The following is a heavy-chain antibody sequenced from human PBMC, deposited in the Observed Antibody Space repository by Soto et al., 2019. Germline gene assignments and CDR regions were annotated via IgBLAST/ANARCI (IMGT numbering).Heavy chain of an antibody. CDR1: GGTFSSYA. D-gene: IGHD2-8*01. CDR2: IIPIFGTA. V-gene: IGHV1-69*06. J-gene: IGHJ4*02. Sequence: QMQLVQSGAEVKKPGSSVKVSCKASGGTFSSYAISWVRQAPGQGLEWMGGIIPIFGTANYAQKFQGRVTITADKSTSTAYMELSSLRSEDTAVYYCARGSDSYCTNGVCPYGYFDYWGQGTLVTVSS. CDR3: ARGSDSYCTNGVCPYGYFDY.